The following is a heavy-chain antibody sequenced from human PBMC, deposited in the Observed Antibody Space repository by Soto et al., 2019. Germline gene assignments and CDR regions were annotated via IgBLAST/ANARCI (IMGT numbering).Heavy chain of an antibody. J-gene: IGHJ5*02. D-gene: IGHD3-22*01. CDR1: GGSINSGDYS. Sequence: QLQLQESGSGLVKPSQTLSLTCTVSGGSINSGDYSWTWIRQTPAKGLEWIGYIYHTGTTYYNASLKSRVTISVDRSKNQFSLKLSSVTAANMAVYYRARGVNYYDSSGDSWFDPWGQGTLVTVSS. V-gene: IGHV4-30-2*01. CDR3: ARGVNYYDSSGDSWFDP. CDR2: IYHTGTT.